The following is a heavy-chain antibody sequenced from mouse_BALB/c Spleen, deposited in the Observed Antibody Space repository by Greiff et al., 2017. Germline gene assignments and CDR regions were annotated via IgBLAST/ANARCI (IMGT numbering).Heavy chain of an antibody. CDR1: GFTFTDYY. CDR2: IRNKANGYTT. J-gene: IGHJ4*01. CDR3: ARSGYDSFDAMDY. D-gene: IGHD2-3*01. V-gene: IGHV7-3*02. Sequence: EVLLVESGGGLVQPGGSLRLSCATSGFTFTDYYMSWVRQPPGKALEWLGFIRNKANGYTTEYSSSVKGMVTISRDNSQSILYLQMNTLRAVDSATYYFARSGYDSFDAMDYWGQGTSVTVSS.